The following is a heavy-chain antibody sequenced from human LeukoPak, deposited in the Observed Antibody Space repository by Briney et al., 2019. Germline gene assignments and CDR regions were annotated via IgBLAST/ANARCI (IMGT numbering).Heavy chain of an antibody. CDR2: IYYSGST. J-gene: IGHJ4*02. D-gene: IGHD5-18*01. V-gene: IGHV4-59*01. CDR3: ARGRKYTSGYRVTKLGSGYSDY. CDR1: GGSLSTYY. Sequence: SETLSLTCTVSGGSLSTYYWSWVRQPPGKGLEWIGYIYYSGSTNYNPSLKSRVTISVDMSKNSFSLKLSSVTAADTAVYYCARGRKYTSGYRVTKLGSGYSDYWGQGTLVTVSS.